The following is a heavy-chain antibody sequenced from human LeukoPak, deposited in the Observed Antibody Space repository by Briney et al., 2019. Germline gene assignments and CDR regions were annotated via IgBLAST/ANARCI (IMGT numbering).Heavy chain of an antibody. CDR1: GFTFSNYG. D-gene: IGHD3-10*01. CDR3: AKTLPYGSGSFDY. V-gene: IGHV3-30*02. Sequence: GGSLRLSCATSGFTFSNYGMHWVRLAPGKGLEWVAFIRYDGSNKYSADSVKGRFTISRDNSKNTLYLQMNSLRAEDTALYYCAKTLPYGSGSFDYWGQGTLVTVSS. J-gene: IGHJ4*02. CDR2: IRYDGSNK.